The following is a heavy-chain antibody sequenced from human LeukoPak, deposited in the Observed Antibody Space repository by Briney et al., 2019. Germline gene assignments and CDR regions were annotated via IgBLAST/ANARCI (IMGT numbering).Heavy chain of an antibody. J-gene: IGHJ6*02. D-gene: IGHD3-10*01. V-gene: IGHV1-69*13. CDR2: IIPIFGTA. CDR1: GGTFSSYA. CDR3: ARVQDSLLWFGESPPYGMDV. Sequence: SVKVSCKASGGTFSSYAINWVRQAPGQGLEWMGGIIPIFGTANYAQKFQGRVTITADESTSTAYMELSSLRSEDTAVYYCARVQDSLLWFGESPPYGMDVWGQGTTVTVSS.